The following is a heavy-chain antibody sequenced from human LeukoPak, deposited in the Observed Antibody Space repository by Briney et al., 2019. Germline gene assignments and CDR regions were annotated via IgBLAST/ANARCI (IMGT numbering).Heavy chain of an antibody. Sequence: PSETLSLTCTVSGYSISSGYYWGWSRQPPGKGLEWIGSIYHSGSTYYNPSLKSRVTISVDTSKNQFSLKLSSVTAADTAVYYCAREGSSGYYATYYFDYWGQGTLVTVSS. J-gene: IGHJ4*02. CDR1: GYSISSGYY. CDR3: AREGSSGYYATYYFDY. CDR2: IYHSGST. V-gene: IGHV4-38-2*02. D-gene: IGHD3-22*01.